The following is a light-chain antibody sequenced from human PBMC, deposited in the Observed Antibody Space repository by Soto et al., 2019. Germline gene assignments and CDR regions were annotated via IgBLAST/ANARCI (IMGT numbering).Light chain of an antibody. CDR1: QSISSW. J-gene: IGKJ2*01. CDR2: DAS. Sequence: DIQMTQSPSTLSASVGDRVTITCRASQSISSWLAWYQQKPGKAPKLLIYDASSLESGVPSRSSGSGSGTEFTLTISNLQPEDFATYFCQQSYDTPYTFGQGTKVDIK. CDR3: QQSYDTPYT. V-gene: IGKV1-5*01.